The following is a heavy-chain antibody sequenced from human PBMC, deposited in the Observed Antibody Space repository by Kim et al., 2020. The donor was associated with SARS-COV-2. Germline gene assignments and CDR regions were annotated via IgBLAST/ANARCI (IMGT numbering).Heavy chain of an antibody. CDR1: GFTFSSYW. V-gene: IGHV3-7*01. Sequence: GGSLRLSCAASGFTFSSYWMSWVRQAPGKGLEWVANIKQDGSEKYYVDSVKGRFTISRDNAKNSLYLQMNSLRAEDTAVYYCASNPEVLGYCSGGSCYSHYYYYYYMDVWGKGTTVTVSS. CDR2: IKQDGSEK. J-gene: IGHJ6*03. CDR3: ASNPEVLGYCSGGSCYSHYYYYYYMDV. D-gene: IGHD2-15*01.